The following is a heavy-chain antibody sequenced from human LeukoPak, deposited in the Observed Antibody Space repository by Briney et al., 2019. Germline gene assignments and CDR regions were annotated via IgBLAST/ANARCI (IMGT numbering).Heavy chain of an antibody. J-gene: IGHJ4*02. CDR2: ISSSSSYI. D-gene: IGHD3-22*01. V-gene: IGHV3-21*01. CDR3: ARTSTDYYDSSGYWSDIDY. CDR1: GFTFSSYS. Sequence: PGGSLRLSCAASGFTFSSYSMNWVRQAPGKGLEWVSSISSSSSYIYYADSVKGRFTISRDNAKNSLYLQMNSLRAEDTAVYYCARTSTDYYDSSGYWSDIDYWGQGTLVTVSS.